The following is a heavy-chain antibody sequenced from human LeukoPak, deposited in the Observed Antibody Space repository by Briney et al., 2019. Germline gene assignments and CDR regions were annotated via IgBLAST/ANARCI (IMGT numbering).Heavy chain of an antibody. CDR1: GYSFTAFY. V-gene: IGHV1-18*04. D-gene: IGHD2-2*01. CDR3: ARVGGYCSSTSCYTNYYYYYGMDV. J-gene: IGHJ6*02. Sequence: ASVKVSCKASGYSFTAFYIHWVRQAPGQGLEWMGWISAYNGNTNYAQKLQGRVTMTTDTSTSTAYMELRSLRSDDTAVYYCARVGGYCSSTSCYTNYYYYYGMDVWGQGTTVTVSS. CDR2: ISAYNGNT.